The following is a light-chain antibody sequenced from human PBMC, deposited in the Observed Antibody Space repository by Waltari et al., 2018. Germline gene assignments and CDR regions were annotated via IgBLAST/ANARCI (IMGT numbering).Light chain of an antibody. CDR3: SSYTSSSPVV. CDR2: DVS. J-gene: IGLJ2*01. Sequence: QSALTQPASVSGSPGQSITISCPGTSSYVGGDNSVSWYQQHPGKAPKLMIYDVSNRPSGVSNRFSGSKSGNTASLTISGLQAEDEADYYCSSYTSSSPVVFGGGTKLTVL. V-gene: IGLV2-14*03. CDR1: SSYVGGDNS.